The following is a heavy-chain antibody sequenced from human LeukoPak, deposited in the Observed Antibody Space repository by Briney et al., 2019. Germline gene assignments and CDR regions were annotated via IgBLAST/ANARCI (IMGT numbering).Heavy chain of an antibody. J-gene: IGHJ4*02. Sequence: GGSLRLSCAASGFTFSSYAMSWVRQAPGKGLKWVSAISGSGGSTHYADSVKGRFTISRNNSKNTLYLQMNSLRAEDTAVYYCARGFGVVIMGFDYWGQGTLVTVSS. CDR3: ARGFGVVIMGFDY. CDR2: ISGSGGST. D-gene: IGHD3-3*01. CDR1: GFTFSSYA. V-gene: IGHV3-23*01.